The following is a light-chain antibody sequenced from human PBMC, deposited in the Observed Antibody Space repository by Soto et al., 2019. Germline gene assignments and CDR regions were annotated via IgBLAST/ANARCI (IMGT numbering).Light chain of an antibody. CDR3: QQYGSSPLT. CDR2: AAS. CDR1: QSVSSN. Sequence: EIAMTQSPATLSVSPGERGTLSCRASQSVSSNLAWYQQKPGQAPRLLIYAASARATGIPARFSGSGSGTDFTLTISRLDPEDFAVYYCQQYGSSPLTFGGGTKVDI. J-gene: IGKJ4*01. V-gene: IGKV3-15*01.